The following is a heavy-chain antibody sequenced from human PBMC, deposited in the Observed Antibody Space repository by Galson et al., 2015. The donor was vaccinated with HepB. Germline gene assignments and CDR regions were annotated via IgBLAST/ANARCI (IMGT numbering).Heavy chain of an antibody. D-gene: IGHD1-14*01. CDR3: AKLLARTGPPENYFDY. CDR2: ISYDGSNK. V-gene: IGHV3-30*18. J-gene: IGHJ4*02. CDR1: GFTFSSYG. Sequence: SLRLSCAASGFTFSSYGMHWVRQAPGKGLEWVAVISYDGSNKYYADSVKGRFTISRDNSKNTLYLQMNSLRAEDTAVYYCAKLLARTGPPENYFDYWGQGTLVTVSS.